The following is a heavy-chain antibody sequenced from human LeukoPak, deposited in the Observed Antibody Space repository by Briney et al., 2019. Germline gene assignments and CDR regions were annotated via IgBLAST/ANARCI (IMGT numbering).Heavy chain of an antibody. CDR2: INPGGGST. V-gene: IGHV1-46*01. D-gene: IGHD6-6*01. Sequence: ASVKVSCKASGYTFTSYYMHWVRQAPGQGLEWMGIINPGGGSTSYAQKFQGRDTVTRDTSTSTVYMELSSLRSEDTAVYYCARRGSSSSLHYYGMDVWGQGTTVTVSS. J-gene: IGHJ6*02. CDR3: ARRGSSSSLHYYGMDV. CDR1: GYTFTSYY.